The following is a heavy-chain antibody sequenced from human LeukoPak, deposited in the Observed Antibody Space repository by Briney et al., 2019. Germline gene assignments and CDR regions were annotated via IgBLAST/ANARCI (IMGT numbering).Heavy chain of an antibody. Sequence: PSETLSLTCAVYGGSFSGYYWSWIRQPPGKGLEWIGEINHSGSTNYNPSLKSRVTISVDTSKNQFSLKLSSVTAADTAVCYCARGGYCSGGSCYSDAFDIWGQGTMVTVSS. CDR2: INHSGST. D-gene: IGHD2-15*01. J-gene: IGHJ3*02. V-gene: IGHV4-34*01. CDR1: GGSFSGYY. CDR3: ARGGYCSGGSCYSDAFDI.